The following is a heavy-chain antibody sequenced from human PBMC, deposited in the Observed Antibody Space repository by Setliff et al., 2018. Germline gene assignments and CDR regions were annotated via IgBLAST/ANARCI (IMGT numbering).Heavy chain of an antibody. V-gene: IGHV1-18*01. Sequence: ASVKVSCKASGFVFITYAITWVRQAPGQGLEWMGWISGYYNKTNYAQKFQDRVTMTTDTSTGTAYMELRSLKSDDTAVYYCARSTSWFSTNYWGQGTPVTVSS. D-gene: IGHD2-2*01. J-gene: IGHJ4*02. CDR1: GFVFITYA. CDR3: ARSTSWFSTNY. CDR2: ISGYYNKT.